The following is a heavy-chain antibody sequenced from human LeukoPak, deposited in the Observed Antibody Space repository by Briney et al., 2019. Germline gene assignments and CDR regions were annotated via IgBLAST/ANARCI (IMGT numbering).Heavy chain of an antibody. V-gene: IGHV1-18*04. CDR2: ISAYNGNT. J-gene: IGHJ6*03. CDR3: ATHSTRIAVRPSDYYYYMDV. CDR1: GYTFTGYY. Sequence: GASVKVSGKASGYTFTGYYMHWVRQAPGQGLEWMGWISAYNGNTNYAQKFQGRVTMTTDTSTSTAYMELRSLRSDDTAVYYCATHSTRIAVRPSDYYYYMDVWGKGTTVTVSS. D-gene: IGHD6-6*01.